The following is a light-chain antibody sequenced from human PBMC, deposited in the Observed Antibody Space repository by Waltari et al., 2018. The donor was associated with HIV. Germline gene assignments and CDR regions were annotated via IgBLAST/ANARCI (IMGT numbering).Light chain of an antibody. J-gene: IGLJ3*02. CDR3: SSYAGARV. Sequence: QSALTQPASVSGSPGQSITISCPVTSSDVGSYTRVSWYQQYPGKAPKLIIYEVTKRPSGVSNRFSGSKSGNTASLTLSGLQADDEADYYCSSYAGARVFGGGTNLIVL. CDR1: SSDVGSYTR. CDR2: EVT. V-gene: IGLV2-23*02.